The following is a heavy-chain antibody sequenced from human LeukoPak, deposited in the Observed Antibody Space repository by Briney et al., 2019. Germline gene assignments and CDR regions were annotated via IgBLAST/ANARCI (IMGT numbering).Heavy chain of an antibody. CDR1: GGSISSGDYY. Sequence: SETLSLTCTVSGGSISSGDYYWSWIRQPPGKGLEWIGYIYYSGGTYYNPSLKSRVTISVDTSKNQFSLKLSSVTAADTAVYYCASDPRYYYDSSGYPRGYWGQGTLVTVSS. V-gene: IGHV4-30-4*08. D-gene: IGHD3-22*01. J-gene: IGHJ4*02. CDR3: ASDPRYYYDSSGYPRGY. CDR2: IYYSGGT.